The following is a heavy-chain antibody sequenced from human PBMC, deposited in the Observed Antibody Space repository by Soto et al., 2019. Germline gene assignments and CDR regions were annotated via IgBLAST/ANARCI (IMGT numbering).Heavy chain of an antibody. CDR2: INHSGST. V-gene: IGHV4-34*01. Sequence: QVQLQQWGAGLLKPSETLSLTCAVYGGSFSGYYWSWIRQPPGKGLEWIGEINHSGSTNYNPSLKSRVTISVDTSKNQYSLKLSSVTAADTAVYYCARDKVVPAAMRGRVIYYGMDVWGQGTTVTVSS. J-gene: IGHJ6*02. CDR3: ARDKVVPAAMRGRVIYYGMDV. D-gene: IGHD2-2*01. CDR1: GGSFSGYY.